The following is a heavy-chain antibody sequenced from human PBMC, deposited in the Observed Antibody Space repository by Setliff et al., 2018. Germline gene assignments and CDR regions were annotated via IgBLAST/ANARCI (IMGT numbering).Heavy chain of an antibody. CDR2: MYSSGST. CDR1: GGPINSDRYY. Sequence: SETLSLTCTASGGPINSDRYYWGWIRQPPGKGLEWIGSMYSSGSTNYNPSLKSRVTISVDTSKNQLSLRLTSVTAADTAVYYCARDPGNGHYMDVWGKGATVTVSS. V-gene: IGHV4-39*07. CDR3: ARDPGNGHYMDV. J-gene: IGHJ6*03.